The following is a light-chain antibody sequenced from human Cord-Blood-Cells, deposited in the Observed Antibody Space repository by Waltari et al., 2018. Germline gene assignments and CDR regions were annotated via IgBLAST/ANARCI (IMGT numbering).Light chain of an antibody. Sequence: DIVMTQSPDSLAVSLGEKATINCKSSQSVLYSAKNKNYFAWYQQKPGQPPKLLIYGASTRESRVPDRFSGGGSGTDFTLTISSLQAEDVAVYYCQQYYSTPYTFGQRTKLEIK. V-gene: IGKV4-1*01. CDR3: QQYYSTPYT. CDR1: QSVLYSAKNKNY. CDR2: GAS. J-gene: IGKJ2*01.